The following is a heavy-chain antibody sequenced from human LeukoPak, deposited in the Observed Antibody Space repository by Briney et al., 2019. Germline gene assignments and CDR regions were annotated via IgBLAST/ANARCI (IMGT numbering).Heavy chain of an antibody. V-gene: IGHV3-30*02. CDR3: ARDNWGFEY. CDR1: GFTFSNYN. CDR2: IHYDGSNK. D-gene: IGHD7-27*01. J-gene: IGHJ4*02. Sequence: PGGSLRLSCAASGFTFSNYNMHWVRQAPGKGLEWVAFIHYDGSNKYFPDSVKGRFTISRDNSKNTLYLQMNSLRDEDTAVYYCARDNWGFEYWGQGTLVTVSS.